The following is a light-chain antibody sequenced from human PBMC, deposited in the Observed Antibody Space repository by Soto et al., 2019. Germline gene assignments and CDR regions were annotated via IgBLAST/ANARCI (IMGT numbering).Light chain of an antibody. Sequence: QSALTQPPSASGSPGQSVTISCTGANSDFGSYNFVSWYQQHPGRAPKLLIYEVSKRPSGVPDRFSGSKSGNTASLTVSGLQAEDEADYYCSSYAGTNTRYLFGSGTKVTVL. V-gene: IGLV2-8*01. CDR2: EVS. CDR3: SSYAGTNTRYL. CDR1: NSDFGSYNF. J-gene: IGLJ1*01.